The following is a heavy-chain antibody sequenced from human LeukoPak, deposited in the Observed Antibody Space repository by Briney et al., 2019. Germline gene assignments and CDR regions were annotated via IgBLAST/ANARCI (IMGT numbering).Heavy chain of an antibody. D-gene: IGHD3-22*01. J-gene: IGHJ4*02. V-gene: IGHV1-18*01. CDR2: ISAYNGNT. CDR1: GGTFSSYA. CDR3: ARVPYYDSSGYFDY. Sequence: ASVKVSCKASGGTFSSYAISWVRQAPGQGLEWMGWISAYNGNTNYAQKLQGRVTMTTDTSTSTAYMELRSLRSDDTAVYYCARVPYYDSSGYFDYWGQGTLVTVSS.